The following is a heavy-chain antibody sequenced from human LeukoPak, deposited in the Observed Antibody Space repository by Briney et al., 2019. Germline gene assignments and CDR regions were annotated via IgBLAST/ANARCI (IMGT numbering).Heavy chain of an antibody. CDR1: GFTFSSYT. D-gene: IGHD3-22*01. J-gene: IGHJ3*02. Sequence: GGSLRLSCAAPGFTFSSYTMNWVRLAPGKGLEWVSTISGSGGSTYYADSVKGRFTISRDNSKNTLFLQMNSLRAEDTAVYYCAKDYNYDSSGYYYPGDAFDIWGQGTMVTVSS. CDR2: ISGSGGST. CDR3: AKDYNYDSSGYYYPGDAFDI. V-gene: IGHV3-23*01.